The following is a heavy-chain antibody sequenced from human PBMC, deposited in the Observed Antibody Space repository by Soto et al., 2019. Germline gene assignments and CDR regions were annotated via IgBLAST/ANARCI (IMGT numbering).Heavy chain of an antibody. Sequence: QVQLVQSGAEVKKPGSSVKVSCKASGGTFSSYAISWVRQAPGQGLEWMGGIIPIFGTANYAPKCQGRVTITADESTSTAYMELSSLRSEDTAVYYCARVGEGATKVGYWGQGTLVTVSS. CDR2: IIPIFGTA. CDR3: ARVGEGATKVGY. J-gene: IGHJ4*02. D-gene: IGHD1-26*01. V-gene: IGHV1-69*12. CDR1: GGTFSSYA.